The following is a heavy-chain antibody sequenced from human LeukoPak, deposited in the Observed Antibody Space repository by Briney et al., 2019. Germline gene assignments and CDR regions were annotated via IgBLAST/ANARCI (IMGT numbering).Heavy chain of an antibody. CDR3: AVGAGIAAAGSTPNDAFDI. D-gene: IGHD6-13*01. J-gene: IGHJ3*02. CDR2: IGSSGSTI. V-gene: IGHV3-11*01. CDR1: GFTFSDHY. Sequence: GGSLRLSCAASGFTFSDHYMSWIRQAPGKGLEWVSYIGSSGSTIYYADSVKGRFTISRDNAKNSLYLQMNSLRAEDTAVYYCAVGAGIAAAGSTPNDAFDIWGQGTMVTVSS.